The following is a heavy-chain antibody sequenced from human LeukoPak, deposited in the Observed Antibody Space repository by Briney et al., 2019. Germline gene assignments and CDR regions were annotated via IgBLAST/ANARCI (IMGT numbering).Heavy chain of an antibody. V-gene: IGHV4-59*01. CDR2: IYYSGST. J-gene: IGHJ4*02. CDR1: GGSISSYY. Sequence: SETLSLTCIVSGGSISSYYWSWIRQPPGKGLEWIGYIYYSGSTNYNPSLKSRVTISVDTSKNQFSLKLSSVTAADTAVYYCARGFPYFDYWGQGTLVTVSS. CDR3: ARGFPYFDY.